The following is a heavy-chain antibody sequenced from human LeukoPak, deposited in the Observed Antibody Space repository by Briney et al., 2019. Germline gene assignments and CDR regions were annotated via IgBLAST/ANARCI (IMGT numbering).Heavy chain of an antibody. V-gene: IGHV3-23*01. CDR2: ISDSGGST. Sequence: PGGSLRLSCAVSGITLSNYGMSWVRQAPGKGREWVAGISDSGGSTNYADSVKGRFTISRDNAKNTPYLQINSLRAEDTSVYFCAKRGVVIRVILVGFHKQAYYFDSWGQGALVTVSS. CDR3: AKRGVVIRVILVGFHKQAYYFDS. CDR1: GITLSNYG. D-gene: IGHD3-10*01. J-gene: IGHJ4*02.